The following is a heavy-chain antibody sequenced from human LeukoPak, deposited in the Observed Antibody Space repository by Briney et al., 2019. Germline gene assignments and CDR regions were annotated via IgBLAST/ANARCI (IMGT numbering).Heavy chain of an antibody. Sequence: GRSLRLSCAASGFTFSSYGMHWVRQAPGKGLEWVAVIWYDGSNKYYADSVKGRFTISRDNSKNTLYLQMNSLRAEDTAVYYCARFIGGANYYDSSGYDYWGQGTLVTVSS. CDR2: IWYDGSNK. CDR3: ARFIGGANYYDSSGYDY. J-gene: IGHJ4*02. D-gene: IGHD3-22*01. CDR1: GFTFSSYG. V-gene: IGHV3-33*01.